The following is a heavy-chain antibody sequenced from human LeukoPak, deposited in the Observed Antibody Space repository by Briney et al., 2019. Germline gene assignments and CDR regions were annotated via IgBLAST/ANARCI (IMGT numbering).Heavy chain of an antibody. CDR1: GYTLTSYD. CDR3: ARAPLRNNCSGGSCSGDWFDP. D-gene: IGHD2-15*01. J-gene: IGHJ5*02. Sequence: ASVNVSCKASGYTLTSYDINWVRQATGQGLEWTGWINTNIGNTGYAQKFQGRVTMTSNTSIRTAYMELSSLRSEDTAVYYCARAPLRNNCSGGSCSGDWFDPWGQGTLVTVSS. V-gene: IGHV1-8*01. CDR2: INTNIGNT.